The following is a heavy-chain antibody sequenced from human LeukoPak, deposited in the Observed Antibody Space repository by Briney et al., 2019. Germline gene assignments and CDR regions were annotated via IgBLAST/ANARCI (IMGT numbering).Heavy chain of an antibody. V-gene: IGHV3-23*01. CDR1: GFTFSSYA. CDR2: ISGGRDIT. CDR3: AKAHSGSFYSGIH. Sequence: GGSLRLSCAASGFTFSSYAMNWVRQAPGKGLEWVSAISGGRDITYYAGSVKGRFTISRDNSKNTLYLQVSSLRADDTAVYYCAKAHSGSFYSGIHWGQGTLVTVSS. D-gene: IGHD1-26*01. J-gene: IGHJ4*02.